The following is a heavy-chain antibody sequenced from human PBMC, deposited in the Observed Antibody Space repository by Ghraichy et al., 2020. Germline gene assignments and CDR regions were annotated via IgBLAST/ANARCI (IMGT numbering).Heavy chain of an antibody. V-gene: IGHV3-7*01. D-gene: IGHD3-16*01. CDR2: IKQDGSGK. CDR1: GLTFSSYW. CDR3: AKTNYDSVWGSYPLGY. J-gene: IGHJ4*02. Sequence: GGSLRLSCAASGLTFSSYWMSWVRQAPGKGLEWVANIKQDGSGKYYVDSVKGRFTISRDNAKNSLYLQMNSLRAEDTAVYYCAKTNYDSVWGSYPLGYWGQGTLVTVSS.